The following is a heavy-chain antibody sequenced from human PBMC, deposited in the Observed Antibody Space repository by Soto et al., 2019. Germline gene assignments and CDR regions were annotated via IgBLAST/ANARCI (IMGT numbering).Heavy chain of an antibody. CDR1: GYTFTGYY. CDR2: INPNSGGT. D-gene: IGHD1-26*01. CDR3: ARGGGSYFEAEDWLDS. V-gene: IGHV1-2*02. Sequence: ASVKVSCKASGYTFTGYYMHWVRQAPGQGLEWMGWINPNSGGTNYAQKFQGRVTMTRDTSISTAYMELSRLRSADTTVYYCARGGGSYFEAEDWLDSCGQGTLVTVSS. J-gene: IGHJ5*01.